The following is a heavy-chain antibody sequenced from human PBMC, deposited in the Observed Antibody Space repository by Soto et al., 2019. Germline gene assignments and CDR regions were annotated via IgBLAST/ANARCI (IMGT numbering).Heavy chain of an antibody. CDR1: GYTFTSYD. Sequence: QVQLVQSGAEVKKPGASVKVSCKASGYTFTSYDINWVRQATGQGLEWMGWMNPNSGNTGYAQKFQGRVTMTRNTSISTAYMELSSLRSEDMAVYYCARGQKRITMIVVVITTGTNGMDVWGQGTTVTVSS. D-gene: IGHD3-22*01. CDR2: MNPNSGNT. J-gene: IGHJ6*02. V-gene: IGHV1-8*01. CDR3: ARGQKRITMIVVVITTGTNGMDV.